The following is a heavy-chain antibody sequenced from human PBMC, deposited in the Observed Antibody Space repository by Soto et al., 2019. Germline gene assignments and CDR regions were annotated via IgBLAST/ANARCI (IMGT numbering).Heavy chain of an antibody. J-gene: IGHJ3*02. CDR2: ISSSSSYI. Sequence: EVQLVESGGGLVKPGGSLRLSCAASGFTFSSYSMNWVRQAPGKGPEWVSSISSSSSYIYYADSVKGRFTISRDNAKNSLYLQMNSLRAEDTAVYYCASWAGNASPDAFDIWGQGTMVTVSS. D-gene: IGHD6-19*01. CDR1: GFTFSSYS. V-gene: IGHV3-21*01. CDR3: ASWAGNASPDAFDI.